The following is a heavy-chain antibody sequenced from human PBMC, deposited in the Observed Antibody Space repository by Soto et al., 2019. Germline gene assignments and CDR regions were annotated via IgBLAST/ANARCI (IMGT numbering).Heavy chain of an antibody. J-gene: IGHJ4*02. CDR3: ASRSYDFWSGLFDY. CDR1: GFTFSSYA. Sequence: GGSLRLSCAASGFTFSSYAMSWVRQAPGKGLEWVSAISGSGGSTYYADSVKGRFTISRDNSKNTLYLQMNSLRAEDMAVYYCASRSYDFWSGLFDYWGQGTLVTVSS. V-gene: IGHV3-23*01. D-gene: IGHD3-3*01. CDR2: ISGSGGST.